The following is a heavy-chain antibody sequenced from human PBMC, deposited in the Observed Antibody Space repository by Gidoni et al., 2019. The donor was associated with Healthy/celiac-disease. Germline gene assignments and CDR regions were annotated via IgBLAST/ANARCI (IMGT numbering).Heavy chain of an antibody. CDR1: GFTFSSYA. J-gene: IGHJ4*02. D-gene: IGHD2-2*02. Sequence: EVQLVESGGGLVQPGGSLRLSCSASGFTFSSYALHWVRQAPGKGLEYVSAISSNGGSTYYADSVKGRFTISRDNSKNTLYLQMSSLRAEDTAVYYCVKDDPGYCSSTSCYTAVFDYWGQGTLVTVSS. V-gene: IGHV3-64D*08. CDR3: VKDDPGYCSSTSCYTAVFDY. CDR2: ISSNGGST.